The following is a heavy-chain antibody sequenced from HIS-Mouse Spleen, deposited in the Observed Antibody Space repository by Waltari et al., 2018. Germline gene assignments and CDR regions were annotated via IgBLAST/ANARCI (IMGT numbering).Heavy chain of an antibody. CDR3: AREIPYSSSWYDWYFDL. V-gene: IGHV4-39*07. J-gene: IGHJ2*01. D-gene: IGHD6-13*01. CDR1: GGSISSSSYY. Sequence: QLQLQESGPGLVKPTETLSLTFTVAGGSISSSSYYCGWIRQPTGKGLDWIGSIYYSGSTYYNPSLKSRVTISVDTSKNQFSLKLSSVTAADTAVYYCAREIPYSSSWYDWYFDLWGRGTLVTVSS. CDR2: IYYSGST.